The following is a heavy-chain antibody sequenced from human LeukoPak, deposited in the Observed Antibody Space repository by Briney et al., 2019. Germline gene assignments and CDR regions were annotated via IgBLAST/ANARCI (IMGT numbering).Heavy chain of an antibody. CDR3: TRDPSSDGGYFDS. J-gene: IGHJ4*02. CDR2: IYYSGNT. CDR1: GGSMNSYF. D-gene: IGHD3-16*01. V-gene: IGHV4-59*01. Sequence: PSETLSLTCTVSGGSMNSYFWNWIRQPPGKGLEWIGYIYYSGNTKYNPSLQSRVTISVDASKNQFSLKLSSVTAADTAVYYCTRDPSSDGGYFDSWGQGTLVIVSS.